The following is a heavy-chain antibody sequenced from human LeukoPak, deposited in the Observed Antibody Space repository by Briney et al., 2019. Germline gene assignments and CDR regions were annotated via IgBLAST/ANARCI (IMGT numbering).Heavy chain of an antibody. V-gene: IGHV4-4*07. J-gene: IGHJ4*02. Sequence: PSETLSLTCAVYGGSFSGYYWSWIRQPAGKGLEWIGRIYTSGSTNYNPSLKSRVTMSVDTSKNQFSLKLSSVTAADTAVYYCARDHAGVFGVVIIDYWGQGTLVTVSS. CDR2: IYTSGST. CDR3: ARDHAGVFGVVIIDY. D-gene: IGHD3-3*01. CDR1: GGSFSGYY.